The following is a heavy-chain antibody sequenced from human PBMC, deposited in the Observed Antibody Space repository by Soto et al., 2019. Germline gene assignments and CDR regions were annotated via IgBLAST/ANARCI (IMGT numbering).Heavy chain of an antibody. V-gene: IGHV4-59*08. CDR2: IFYSGST. CDR1: GGSISSYY. CDR3: ARPGGYDSNSPYYYYYYCMDV. J-gene: IGHJ6*03. D-gene: IGHD5-12*01. Sequence: SETLSLTCTVSGGSISSYYWSWIRQPPGKGLEWIGYIFYSGSTNYNPSLKSRVTISVDTSKSQFSLKLSSVTAADTAVYYCARPGGYDSNSPYYYYYYCMDVWGKGTTVTVSS.